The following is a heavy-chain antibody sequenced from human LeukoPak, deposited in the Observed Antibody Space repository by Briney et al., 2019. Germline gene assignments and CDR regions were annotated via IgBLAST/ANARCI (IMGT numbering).Heavy chain of an antibody. D-gene: IGHD3-10*01. V-gene: IGHV3-23*01. CDR1: GFTFSSYA. CDR2: ISSNGGGT. CDR3: AKHYGSGTYYNYLDY. Sequence: PGGSLRLSCAASGFTFSSYAMSWVHRAPGKGLEWVSAISSNGGGTFYADSVKGQFTISRDNSQNTLYLQMNSLRAEDTAIYYCAKHYGSGTYYNYLDYWGQGTLVTVSS. J-gene: IGHJ4*02.